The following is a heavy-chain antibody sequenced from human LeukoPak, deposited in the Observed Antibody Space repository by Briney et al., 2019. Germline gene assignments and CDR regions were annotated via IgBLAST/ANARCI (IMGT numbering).Heavy chain of an antibody. CDR2: ISGSGGST. CDR3: AKKPDGGWYVSYYFDY. V-gene: IGHV3-23*01. J-gene: IGHJ4*02. D-gene: IGHD6-19*01. CDR1: GFTFSSYA. Sequence: PGGSLRLSCAASGFTFSSYAMSWVRQAPGKGLEWVSAISGSGGSTYYADSVKGRFTISRDNSKNTLYLQMSSLRAEDTAVYYCAKKPDGGWYVSYYFDYWGQGTLVTVSS.